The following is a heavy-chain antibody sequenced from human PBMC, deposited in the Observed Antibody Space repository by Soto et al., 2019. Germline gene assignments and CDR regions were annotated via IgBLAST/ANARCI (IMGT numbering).Heavy chain of an antibody. J-gene: IGHJ4*02. CDR1: GFTFSSYE. CDR3: AKNGLDNSPSAIDS. V-gene: IGHV3-48*03. Sequence: GGSLRLSWAASGFTFSSYEMNWVRQAPGKGLEWVSYISSSGSTIYYAVSVKGRFTISRDNSKNMVLLQMNSLRAEDTALYFCAKNGLDNSPSAIDSWGPGTLVTVSS. CDR2: ISSSGSTI. D-gene: IGHD2-8*01.